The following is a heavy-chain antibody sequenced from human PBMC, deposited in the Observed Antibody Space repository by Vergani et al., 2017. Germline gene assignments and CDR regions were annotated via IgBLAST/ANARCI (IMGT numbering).Heavy chain of an antibody. J-gene: IGHJ4*02. V-gene: IGHV1-2*02. D-gene: IGHD2-15*01. Sequence: QVQLVQSGAEVKKPGASVKVSCKASGYTFTGYYMHWVRQAPGQGLEWMGWINPNSGGTNYAQKFQGRVTMTRDTSTSTAYMELSRLRSDDTAVYYCASPDIVVVGALEGDYWGQGTLVTVSS. CDR1: GYTFTGYY. CDR2: INPNSGGT. CDR3: ASPDIVVVGALEGDY.